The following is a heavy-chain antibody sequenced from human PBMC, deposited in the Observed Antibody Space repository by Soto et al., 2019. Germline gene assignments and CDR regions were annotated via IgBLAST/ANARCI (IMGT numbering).Heavy chain of an antibody. J-gene: IGHJ4*01. CDR2: MKPNSSKT. CDR3: AREKSGYYDY. Sequence: ASVKVSCKASAYTFVSYDINGVRQATGQGLERMGRMKPNSSKTDYAQKYQGRVTMTRNTSISTAYMELSSLRSEDTAVYYCAREKSGYYDYWG. V-gene: IGHV1-8*01. D-gene: IGHD3-3*01. CDR1: AYTFVSYD.